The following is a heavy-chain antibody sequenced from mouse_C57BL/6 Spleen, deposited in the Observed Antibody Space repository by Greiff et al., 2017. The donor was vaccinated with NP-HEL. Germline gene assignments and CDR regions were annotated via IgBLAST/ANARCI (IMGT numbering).Heavy chain of an antibody. CDR3: AREIYYGNPIFDY. D-gene: IGHD2-1*01. CDR2: ISSGSSTI. J-gene: IGHJ2*01. CDR1: GFTFSDYG. V-gene: IGHV5-17*01. Sequence: EVQVVESGGGLVKPGGSLKLSCAASGFTFSDYGMHWVRQAPEKGLEWVAYISSGSSTIYYADTVKGRFTISRDNAKNTLFLQMTRLRSEDTAMYYCAREIYYGNPIFDYWGQGTTLTVSS.